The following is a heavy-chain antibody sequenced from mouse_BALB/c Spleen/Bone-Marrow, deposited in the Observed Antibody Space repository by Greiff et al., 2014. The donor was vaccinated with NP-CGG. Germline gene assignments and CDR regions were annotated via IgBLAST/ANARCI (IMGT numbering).Heavy chain of an antibody. CDR3: ARRELGPRWFTY. V-gene: IGHV1-69*02. CDR1: GYTFTSYW. Sequence: QVQLKESGAEFVKPGASVKLSFKASGYTFTSYWMHWVKQRPGQGLEWIGEIDPSDSYTNYNQKFKGKATLTVDKSSSTAYMQLSSLTSEDSAVYYCARRELGPRWFTYWGQGTLVTVSA. D-gene: IGHD3-1*01. CDR2: IDPSDSYT. J-gene: IGHJ3*01.